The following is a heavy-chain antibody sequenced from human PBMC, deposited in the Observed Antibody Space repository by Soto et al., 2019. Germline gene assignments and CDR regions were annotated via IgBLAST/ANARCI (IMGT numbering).Heavy chain of an antibody. Sequence: GGSLRLSCAASGLTFSSYAMSWVRQAPGKGLEWVSVISGSGGSTHYADSVKGRSTISRDNSKNTLHLQVNSLRGEDTAVYYCAKEADISGYYPDYWGQGTQVTVS. D-gene: IGHD3-22*01. CDR1: GLTFSSYA. J-gene: IGHJ4*02. CDR2: ISGSGGST. CDR3: AKEADISGYYPDY. V-gene: IGHV3-23*01.